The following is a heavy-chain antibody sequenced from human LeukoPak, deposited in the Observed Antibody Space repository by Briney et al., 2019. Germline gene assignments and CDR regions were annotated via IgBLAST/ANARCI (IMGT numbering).Heavy chain of an antibody. J-gene: IGHJ3*02. CDR1: GFTFSSFA. D-gene: IGHD1-26*01. V-gene: IGHV3-74*01. CDR3: ARGGSPPEALGDAFDI. Sequence: GGSLRLSCAASGFTFSSFAMTWVRQAPGKRLVRVSRINSDGSDTRYADSVKGRFTISRDNAKNTLSLQMNSLRVEDTAVYFCARGGSPPEALGDAFDIWGQGTMVTVSS. CDR2: INSDGSDT.